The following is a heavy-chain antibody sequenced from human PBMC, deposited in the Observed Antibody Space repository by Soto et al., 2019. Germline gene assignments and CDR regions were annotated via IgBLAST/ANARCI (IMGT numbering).Heavy chain of an antibody. CDR2: IYYSGRT. J-gene: IGHJ5*02. CDR1: GGSIGSGGYS. V-gene: IGHV4-31*03. CDR3: ARGAFSSSSSWFDP. D-gene: IGHD6-6*01. Sequence: SQTLSVTCTVSGGSIGSGGYSWSWIRQHPGKGLEWIGYIYYSGRTYYNPSLHSRVSIAVDATENQFSLKLTSVTAADTSVYYCARGAFSSSSSWFDPWGRGTLVTVSS.